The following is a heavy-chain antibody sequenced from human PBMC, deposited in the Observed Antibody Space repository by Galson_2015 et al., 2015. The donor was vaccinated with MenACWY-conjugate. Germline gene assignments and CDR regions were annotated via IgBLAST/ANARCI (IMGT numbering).Heavy chain of an antibody. V-gene: IGHV3-48*04. Sequence: SLRLSCAASGFTFISYRMNWVRQAPGKGLEWVSYISISSSNIFYADSVKGRFTISRDNAKNSLYLQMNSLRAEDTALYYCARERGGSYYFDYWGQGTLVTVSS. CDR1: GFTFISYR. D-gene: IGHD5-12*01. J-gene: IGHJ4*02. CDR2: ISISSSNI. CDR3: ARERGGSYYFDY.